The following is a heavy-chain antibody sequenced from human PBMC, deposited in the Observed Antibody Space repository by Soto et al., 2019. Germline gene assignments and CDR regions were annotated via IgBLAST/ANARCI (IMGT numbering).Heavy chain of an antibody. CDR1: GFTFSSYW. CDR3: ARARGAVFYYGSGSYYNVPHYYSMDV. Sequence: GGSLRLSCATSGFTFSSYWMSWVRQAPGKGLEWVANIKQDGSEKYYVDSVKGRFTISRDNAKNSLYLQMNSLRAEDTAVYYCARARGAVFYYGSGSYYNVPHYYSMDVWGQGTTVTVSS. D-gene: IGHD3-10*01. J-gene: IGHJ6*02. CDR2: IKQDGSEK. V-gene: IGHV3-7*03.